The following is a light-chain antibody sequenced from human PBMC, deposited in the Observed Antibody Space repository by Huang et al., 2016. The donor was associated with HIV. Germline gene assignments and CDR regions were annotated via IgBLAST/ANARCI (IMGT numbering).Light chain of an antibody. CDR1: QGIRNY. CDR2: GAS. J-gene: IGKJ1*01. CDR3: LQHNSDPRT. V-gene: IGKV1-17*03. Sequence: DIQMTQSPSAMSASVGDRVTITCRASQGIRNYLAWFQQKPGKVPKRLIYGASSLQRGVPSRFSGSGSGTEFTLTISSLQPEDFATYYCLQHNSDPRTFGQGTKVEIK.